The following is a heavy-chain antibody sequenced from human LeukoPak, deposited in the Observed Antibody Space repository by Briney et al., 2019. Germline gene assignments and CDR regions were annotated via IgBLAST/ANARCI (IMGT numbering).Heavy chain of an antibody. J-gene: IGHJ3*02. D-gene: IGHD3-10*01. Sequence: PGKSLKISCKGSGYSFSTHWIGWARQMPGKGLEWMAMIYPGNSDTTYRPSFQGQVIISADKSINTAYLQWSSLKASDTATHYCARLLDGSGSYAPFDIWGQGTMVTVSS. CDR2: IYPGNSDT. V-gene: IGHV5-51*01. CDR3: ARLLDGSGSYAPFDI. CDR1: GYSFSTHW.